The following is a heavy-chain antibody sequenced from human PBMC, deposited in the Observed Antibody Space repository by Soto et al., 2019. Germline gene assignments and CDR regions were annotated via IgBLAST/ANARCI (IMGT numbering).Heavy chain of an antibody. CDR2: VKSDGSRI. D-gene: IGHD3-10*01. J-gene: IGHJ3*01. CDR3: ARESLKTLVSGAFDV. V-gene: IGHV3-74*01. CDR1: GFNLESHW. Sequence: EVQLVESGGGLVQPGGSLRLACVASGFNLESHWMHWVRQGPGKGLAWVSRVKSDGSRIRDGDCVRGRFTISRDNAKNTLFLQMDSLTADDTGVYFCARESLKTLVSGAFDVWGQGTAVVVSS.